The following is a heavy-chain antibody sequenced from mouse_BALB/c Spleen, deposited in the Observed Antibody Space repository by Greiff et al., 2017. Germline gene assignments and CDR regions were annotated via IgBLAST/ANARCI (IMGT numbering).Heavy chain of an antibody. V-gene: IGHV1S137*01. D-gene: IGHD1-1*01. CDR1: GYTFTDYA. CDR3: ARPITTVVAPLGD. J-gene: IGHJ3*01. CDR2: ISTYYGDA. Sequence: QVQLQQSGAELVRPGVSVKISCKGSGYTFTDYAMHWVKQSHAKSLEWIGVISTYYGDASYNQKFKGKATRTVDKSSSTAYMELARLTSEDSAIYYCARPITTVVAPLGDWGQGTLVTVSA.